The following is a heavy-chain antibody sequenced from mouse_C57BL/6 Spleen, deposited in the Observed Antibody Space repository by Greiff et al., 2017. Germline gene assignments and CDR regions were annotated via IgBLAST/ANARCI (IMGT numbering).Heavy chain of an antibody. V-gene: IGHV1-26*01. CDR1: GYTFTDYY. Sequence: VQLQQSGPELVKPGASVKISCKASGYTFTDYYMNWVKQSHGKSLEWIGDINPNNGGTSYNQKFKGKATLTVDKSSSTAYMELRSLTSEDSAVYYCASRGLYWYFDVWGTGTTVTVSS. CDR2: INPNNGGT. J-gene: IGHJ1*03. D-gene: IGHD3-1*01. CDR3: ASRGLYWYFDV.